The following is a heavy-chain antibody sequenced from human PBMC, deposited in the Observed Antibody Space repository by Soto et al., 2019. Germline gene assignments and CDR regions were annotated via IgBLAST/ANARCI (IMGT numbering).Heavy chain of an antibody. J-gene: IGHJ4*02. CDR2: INHSGST. V-gene: IGHV4-34*01. CDR3: ARGGSGYEPPYYFDY. Sequence: SETLSLTCAVYGGSSSGYYWSWIRQPPGKGLEWIGEINHSGSTNYNPSLKSRVTLSVDTSKNQFSLKLSSVTAADTAVYYCARGGSGYEPPYYFDYWGQGTLVTVSS. CDR1: GGSSSGYY. D-gene: IGHD5-12*01.